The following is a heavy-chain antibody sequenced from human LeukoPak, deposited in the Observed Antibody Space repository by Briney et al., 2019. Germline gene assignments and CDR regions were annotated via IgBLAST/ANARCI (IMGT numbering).Heavy chain of an antibody. J-gene: IGHJ4*02. V-gene: IGHV3-53*01. CDR1: GFSVRSNY. D-gene: IGHD3-3*01. Sequence: QPGRPLRLSCAAAGFSVRSNYMCLVRQAPRKGLESVSVIYSGGSNYYPASVRGRFTFARDDSTNTLYLQMNSLRAEDTAVYYCARRRGYDSYYFDYWGQGTLVTVSS. CDR2: IYSGGSN. CDR3: ARRRGYDSYYFDY.